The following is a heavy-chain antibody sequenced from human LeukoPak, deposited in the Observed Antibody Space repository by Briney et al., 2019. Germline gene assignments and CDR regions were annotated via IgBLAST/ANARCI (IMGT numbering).Heavy chain of an antibody. J-gene: IGHJ4*02. CDR1: GGSIRSNNCY. CDR2: ISYSGST. CDR3: AGSGRGGLKSGVDY. Sequence: SETLSLTCTVSGGSIRSNNCYWGWIRQPPGKGLEWIGTISYSGSTWYNPSLKSRATMSVDTSKNQFSLKLSSVTAADTAMYYCAGSGRGGLKSGVDYWGQGTLVTVSS. D-gene: IGHD6-25*01. V-gene: IGHV4-39*01.